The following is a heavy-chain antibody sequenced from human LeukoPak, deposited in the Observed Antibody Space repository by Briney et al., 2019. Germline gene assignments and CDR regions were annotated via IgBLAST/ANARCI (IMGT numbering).Heavy chain of an antibody. Sequence: SETLSLTCTVSGGSISRYYWSWIRQPPGKGLEWIGYIYYSGSTNYNPSLKSRITISVDTSKNQFSLKLSSVTTADTAVYYCARGRISGGRTDAFDIWGQGTMVTVSS. J-gene: IGHJ3*02. CDR3: ARGRISGGRTDAFDI. CDR1: GGSISRYY. D-gene: IGHD7-27*01. CDR2: IYYSGST. V-gene: IGHV4-59*01.